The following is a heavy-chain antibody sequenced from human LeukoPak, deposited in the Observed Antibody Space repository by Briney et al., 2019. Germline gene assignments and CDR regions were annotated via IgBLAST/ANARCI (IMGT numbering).Heavy chain of an antibody. V-gene: IGHV3-74*01. CDR2: NNGDGSTT. J-gene: IGHJ5*02. Sequence: GGSLRLSCVASGFSLSGYWMYWVRQAPGKGLMYISRNNGDGSTTNYADVVKGRFTMSRDNVKNTLYLQMNSLRVGDTAVYYCARDPRNVGLAPWGQGTLVTVSS. D-gene: IGHD2-15*01. CDR3: ARDPRNVGLAP. CDR1: GFSLSGYW.